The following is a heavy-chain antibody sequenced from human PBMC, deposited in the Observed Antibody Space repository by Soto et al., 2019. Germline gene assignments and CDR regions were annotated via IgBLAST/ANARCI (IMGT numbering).Heavy chain of an antibody. CDR3: AKSNYYDSSGYYYQQDC. CDR1: GFTFSSYA. J-gene: IGHJ4*02. D-gene: IGHD3-22*01. CDR2: ISGSGGST. Sequence: EVQLLESGGGLVQPGGSLRLSCAASGFTFSSYAMSWVRQAPGKGLEWVSAISGSGGSTYYADSVKGRFTISRDNSKNXXYLEMNSLRAEDTAVYYCAKSNYYDSSGYYYQQDCWGRGTLVTVSS. V-gene: IGHV3-23*01.